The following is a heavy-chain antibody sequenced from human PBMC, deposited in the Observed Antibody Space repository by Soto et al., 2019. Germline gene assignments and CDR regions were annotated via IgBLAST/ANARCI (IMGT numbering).Heavy chain of an antibody. CDR2: INHSGST. CDR1: GGSFSGYY. J-gene: IGHJ5*02. V-gene: IGHV4-34*01. Sequence: SETLSLTCAVYGGSFSGYYWSWIRQPPGKGLEWIGEINHSGSTNYNPSLKSRVTISVDTSKNQFSLELSSVTAADTAVYYCARGGMVLLLFGEATRWFDPLGQGTLVTVSS. D-gene: IGHD3-10*01. CDR3: ARGGMVLLLFGEATRWFDP.